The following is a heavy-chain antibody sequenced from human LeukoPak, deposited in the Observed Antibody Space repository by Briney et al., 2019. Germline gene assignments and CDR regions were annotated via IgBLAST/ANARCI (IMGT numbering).Heavy chain of an antibody. D-gene: IGHD3-10*01. CDR3: AKGSFGELLHDFDY. CDR1: GFTFDDYA. J-gene: IGHJ4*02. V-gene: IGHV3-9*01. CDR2: ISWNSGSI. Sequence: GRSLRLSCAASGFTFDDYAMHWVRQAPGKGLEWVSGISWNSGSIGYVDSVKGRFTISRDNAKNSLYLQMNSLRPEDTALYYCAKGSFGELLHDFDYWGQGTLVTVSS.